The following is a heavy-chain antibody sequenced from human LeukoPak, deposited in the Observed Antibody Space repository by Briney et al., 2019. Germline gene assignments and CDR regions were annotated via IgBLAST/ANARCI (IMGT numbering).Heavy chain of an antibody. CDR1: GASTNPYC. J-gene: IGHJ4*02. Sequence: SETLSLTCAVSGASTNPYCWNWFRQPAGKGLEWLGRISRSGATNYNPSLKSRVTMSVDASKKQLQFSLRLSCVTAADSAVYYCASDQGDTGGHRYFDHWGQGTMVTVSS. CDR3: ASDQGDTGGHRYFDH. CDR2: ISRSGAT. D-gene: IGHD2-21*02. V-gene: IGHV4-4*07.